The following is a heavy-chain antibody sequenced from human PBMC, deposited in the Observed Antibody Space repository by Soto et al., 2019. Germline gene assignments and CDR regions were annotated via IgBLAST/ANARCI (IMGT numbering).Heavy chain of an antibody. D-gene: IGHD2-15*01. Sequence: PSENLSLTCAVYGGSFSGDYWSWIRQPPGKGPEWIGEINHSGSTNYNPSLKSRVTISVDTSKNQFSLKLSSVTDADTAVYYCARGFPRGFYCSGGSCYSRPWFDPWGQGTLVTVS. J-gene: IGHJ5*02. V-gene: IGHV4-34*01. CDR1: GGSFSGDY. CDR2: INHSGST. CDR3: ARGFPRGFYCSGGSCYSRPWFDP.